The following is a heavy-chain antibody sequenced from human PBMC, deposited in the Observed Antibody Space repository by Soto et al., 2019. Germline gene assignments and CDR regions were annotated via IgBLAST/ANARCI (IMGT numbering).Heavy chain of an antibody. J-gene: IGHJ4*02. Sequence: GGSLRLSCEASGFTFSNAWMSWVRQAPGKGLEWVGRIKSKTDGGTTDYAAPVKGRFTISRDDSKNTLYLQMNSLRAEDTAVYYCAKDLRRVRGITGTSGFLDYWGQGTLVTVSS. CDR2: IKSKTDGGTT. V-gene: IGHV3-15*01. CDR1: GFTFSNAW. D-gene: IGHD1-7*01. CDR3: AKDLRRVRGITGTSGFLDY.